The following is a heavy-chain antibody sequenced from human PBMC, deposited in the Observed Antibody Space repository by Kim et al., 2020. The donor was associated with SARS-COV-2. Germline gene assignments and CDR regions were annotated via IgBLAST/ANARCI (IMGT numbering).Heavy chain of an antibody. CDR1: GGSISRGGFY. Sequence: SETLSLTCVVSGGSISRGGFYWGWLRQPPGKGLEWIVSLYYSGSSYYNPSLESRVSISVDTSKNQLSLRLNSVTTADTAVYFCARMRQQLVPGIFDPWGQGTLVTVSS. V-gene: IGHV4-39*07. CDR3: ARMRQQLVPGIFDP. J-gene: IGHJ5*02. CDR2: LYYSGSS. D-gene: IGHD6-13*01.